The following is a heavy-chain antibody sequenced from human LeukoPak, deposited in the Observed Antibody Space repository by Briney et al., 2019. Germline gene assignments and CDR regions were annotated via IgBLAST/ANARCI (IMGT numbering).Heavy chain of an antibody. J-gene: IGHJ4*02. Sequence: GGSLKLSCAASGFTFSSYWMHWVRQAPGKGLVWVSRIKSDGSSIMYADSVKGRFTISRDNAKSTLYLQMNSLRAEDTAVYYCARDLDFGGYSNFDYWGQGTLVTVSS. CDR1: GFTFSSYW. CDR2: IKSDGSSI. D-gene: IGHD4-23*01. CDR3: ARDLDFGGYSNFDY. V-gene: IGHV3-74*03.